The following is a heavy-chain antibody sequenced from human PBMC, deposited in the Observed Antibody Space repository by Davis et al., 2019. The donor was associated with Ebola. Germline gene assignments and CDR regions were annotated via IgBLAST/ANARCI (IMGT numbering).Heavy chain of an antibody. V-gene: IGHV1-18*04. D-gene: IGHD2-2*01. CDR1: GYTFTSYG. Sequence: ASVKVSCKASGYTFTSYGISWVRQAPGQGLEWMGWISAYNGNTNYAQKLQGRVTMTTDTSTSTAYMELRSLRSEDTAVYYCARRLVNIVVVPAARTPPTNYYGMDVWGQGTTVTVSS. CDR3: ARRLVNIVVVPAARTPPTNYYGMDV. CDR2: ISAYNGNT. J-gene: IGHJ6*02.